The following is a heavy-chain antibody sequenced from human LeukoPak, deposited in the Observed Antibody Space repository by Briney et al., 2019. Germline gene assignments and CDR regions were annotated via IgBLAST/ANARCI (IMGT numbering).Heavy chain of an antibody. V-gene: IGHV4-4*07. CDR1: GGSISSYY. D-gene: IGHD2-2*01. CDR3: ARDGCSSTSCYESLTGGPVPYYFDY. J-gene: IGHJ4*02. CDR2: IYTSGST. Sequence: KPSETLSLTCTVSGGSISSYYWSWIRQPAGKGLEWIGRIYTSGSTNYNPSLKSRVTMSVDTSKNQFSLKLSSVTAADTAVYYCARDGCSSTSCYESLTGGPVPYYFDYWGQGTLVTVSS.